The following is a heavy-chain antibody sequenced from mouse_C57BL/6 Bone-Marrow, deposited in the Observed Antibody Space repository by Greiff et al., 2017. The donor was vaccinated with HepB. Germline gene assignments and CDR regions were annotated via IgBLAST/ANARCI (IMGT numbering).Heavy chain of an antibody. V-gene: IGHV5-4*03. CDR2: ISDGGSYT. CDR1: GFTFSSYA. CDR3: ACGGRTIVTTWYFNV. J-gene: IGHJ1*03. Sequence: EVKLVESGGGLVKPGGSLKLSCAASGFTFSSYAMSWVRQTPEKGLEWVATISDGGSYTYYPDNVKGRFTISRDNAKNNLYLQMSHLKSEDTAMYYCACGGRTIVTTWYFNVWGTGTTVTVSS. D-gene: IGHD2-5*01.